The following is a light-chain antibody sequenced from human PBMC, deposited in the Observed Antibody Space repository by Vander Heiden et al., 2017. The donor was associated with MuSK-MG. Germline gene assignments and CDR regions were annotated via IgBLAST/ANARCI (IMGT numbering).Light chain of an antibody. Sequence: DRVTITCQASQDISNYLNWYPQKPGKAPKLLIYDASNLETGVPSRFSGSGSGTDFTFTISSLQPEDIATYYCQQYDNLFTFGPGTKVDIK. CDR1: QDISNY. CDR2: DAS. CDR3: QQYDNLFT. V-gene: IGKV1-33*01. J-gene: IGKJ3*01.